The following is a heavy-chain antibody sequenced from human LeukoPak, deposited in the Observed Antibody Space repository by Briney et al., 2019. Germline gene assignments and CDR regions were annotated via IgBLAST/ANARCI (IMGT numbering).Heavy chain of an antibody. CDR2: ISYDGSNK. D-gene: IGHD3-22*01. J-gene: IGHJ4*02. Sequence: GGSLRLSCAASGFTFSSYAMHWVRQAPGKGLEWVAVISYDGSNKYYADSVKGRFTISRDNSKNTLYLQMNSLRAEDTAVYYCARSQYDSPPYFDYWGQGTLVTVSS. V-gene: IGHV3-30*04. CDR3: ARSQYDSPPYFDY. CDR1: GFTFSSYA.